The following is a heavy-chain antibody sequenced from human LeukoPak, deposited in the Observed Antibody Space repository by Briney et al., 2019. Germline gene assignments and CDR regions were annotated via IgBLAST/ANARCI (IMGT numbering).Heavy chain of an antibody. CDR3: ARDRVVRGVGYYYYYGMDV. J-gene: IGHJ6*02. Sequence: QSGGSLRLSCAASGFTFSSYAMHWVRQAPGKGLEWVAVISYDGSNKYYADSVKGRFTISRDNSKNTLYLQMNSLRAEDTAVYYCARDRVVRGVGYYYYYGMDVWGQGTTVTVSS. V-gene: IGHV3-30-3*01. D-gene: IGHD3-10*01. CDR1: GFTFSSYA. CDR2: ISYDGSNK.